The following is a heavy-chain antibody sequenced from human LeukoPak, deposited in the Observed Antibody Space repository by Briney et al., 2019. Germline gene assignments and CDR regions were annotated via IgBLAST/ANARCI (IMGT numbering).Heavy chain of an antibody. V-gene: IGHV3-23*01. CDR2: ISALGGGT. CDR3: ARGCTSTSCYDY. D-gene: IGHD2-2*01. CDR1: GVTFATYA. J-gene: IGHJ4*02. Sequence: GGSLRLSCAASGVTFATYAMSWVRQAPGKGLEWVSAISALGGGTNYADSVKGRFTISRDNSKNTLYLQMNSLRAEDTAVYYCARGCTSTSCYDYWGQGTLVTVSS.